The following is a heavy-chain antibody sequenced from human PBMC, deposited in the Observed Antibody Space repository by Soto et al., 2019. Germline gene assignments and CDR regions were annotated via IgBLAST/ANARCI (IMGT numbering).Heavy chain of an antibody. CDR3: ARHLTYCSAGSCYSDFPYYGMDV. V-gene: IGHV4-39*01. J-gene: IGHJ6*02. Sequence: PSETLSLTCTVSGGSISSSSYYWGWIRQPPGKGLEWIGSIFYIVSTYYNPSLKSRVTISVDTSKNQFSLKLSSVTAADTAVYYCARHLTYCSAGSCYSDFPYYGMDVWGQGTTVTVS. D-gene: IGHD2-15*01. CDR2: IFYIVST. CDR1: GGSISSSSYY.